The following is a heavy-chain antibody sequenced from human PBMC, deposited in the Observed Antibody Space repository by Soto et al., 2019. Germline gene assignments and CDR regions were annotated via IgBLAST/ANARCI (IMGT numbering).Heavy chain of an antibody. CDR1: GGSISSGGYY. V-gene: IGHV4-31*03. J-gene: IGHJ5*02. CDR3: ARGLWGDCSGGSCSS. Sequence: SETLSLTCTVSGGSISSGGYYWSWIRQHPGKGLEWIGYIYYSGSTYYNPSLKSRVTISVDTSKNQFSLKLGSVTAADTAVYYCARGLWGDCSGGSCSSWGQGTLVTVSS. CDR2: IYYSGST. D-gene: IGHD2-15*01.